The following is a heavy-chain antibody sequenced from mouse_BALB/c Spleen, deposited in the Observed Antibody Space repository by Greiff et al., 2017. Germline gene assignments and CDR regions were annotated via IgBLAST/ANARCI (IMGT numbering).Heavy chain of an antibody. CDR3: ARYDYAMDY. Sequence: EVKLVESGGGLVKPGGSLKLSCAASGFTFSSYTMSWVRQTPEKRLEWVATISSGGGNTYYPDSVKGRFTISRDNAKNNLYLQMSSLRSEDTALYYCARYDYAMDYWGHGTSVTVSS. CDR1: GFTFSSYT. V-gene: IGHV5-9*03. CDR2: ISSGGGNT. J-gene: IGHJ4*01.